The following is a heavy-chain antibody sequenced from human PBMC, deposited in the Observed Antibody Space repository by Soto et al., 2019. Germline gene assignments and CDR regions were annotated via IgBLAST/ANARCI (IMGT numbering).Heavy chain of an antibody. D-gene: IGHD4-17*01. Sequence: ASVKVSCKASGYTFTSYAMNWVRQAPGQGLEWMGWINTNTGNPTYAQGFTGRFVFSLDTSVSTAYLQWSSLKASDTAMYYCARQYGAVTTDYYYYGMDVWGQGTTVTVSS. CDR1: GYTFTSYA. V-gene: IGHV7-4-1*02. J-gene: IGHJ6*02. CDR2: INTNTGNP. CDR3: ARQYGAVTTDYYYYGMDV.